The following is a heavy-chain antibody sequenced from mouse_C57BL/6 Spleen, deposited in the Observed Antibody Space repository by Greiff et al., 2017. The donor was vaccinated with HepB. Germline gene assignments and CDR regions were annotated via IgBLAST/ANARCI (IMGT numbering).Heavy chain of an antibody. CDR2: IYPGDGDT. CDR3: ARDGADYSNYERGAMDY. Sequence: VQLQESGPELVKPGASVKISCKASGYAFSSSWMNWVKQRPGKGLEWIGRIYPGDGDTNYNGKFKGKATLTADKSSNTAYMQLSSLTSEDSAVYFCARDGADYSNYERGAMDYWGQGTSVTVSS. V-gene: IGHV1-82*01. CDR1: GYAFSSSW. J-gene: IGHJ4*01. D-gene: IGHD2-5*01.